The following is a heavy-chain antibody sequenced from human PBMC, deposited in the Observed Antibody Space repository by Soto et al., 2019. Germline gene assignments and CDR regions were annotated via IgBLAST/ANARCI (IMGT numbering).Heavy chain of an antibody. D-gene: IGHD6-13*01. V-gene: IGHV3-33*01. CDR3: ARVQGIAAAGLDD. Sequence: GGSLRLSCAASGFTFSSYGLHWVRQAPGKGLEWVAVVWYDGSNKYYADSVKGRFTISRDNSKNTLYLQMNSLRAEDTAVYYCARVQGIAAAGLDDSGQGTLVTVSS. CDR1: GFTFSSYG. CDR2: VWYDGSNK. J-gene: IGHJ4*02.